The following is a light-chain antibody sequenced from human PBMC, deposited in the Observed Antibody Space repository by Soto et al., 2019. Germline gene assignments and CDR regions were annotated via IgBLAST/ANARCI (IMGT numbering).Light chain of an antibody. Sequence: LQITQSPAALSVSLLYISTITGRASQNISNWLAWYQQKPGKAPKLLIYDASSLESGVPSRFSGSGSGTEFTFTISSLHPEDVATYYCQQNYSRPWTFGQGTKVDI. CDR2: DAS. CDR1: QNISNW. V-gene: IGKV1-5*01. J-gene: IGKJ1*01. CDR3: QQNYSRPWT.